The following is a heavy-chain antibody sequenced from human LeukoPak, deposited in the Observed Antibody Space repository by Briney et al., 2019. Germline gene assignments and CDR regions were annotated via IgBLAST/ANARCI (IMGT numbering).Heavy chain of an antibody. D-gene: IGHD1-1*01. Sequence: SETLSLTCAVYGGSFSGYYWSWIRQPPGKGLEWIGEINHSGSTNYNPSLKSRVTISVDTSKNQFSLKLSSVTAADTAVYYCARVRPNGRKQIYYYYMDVWGKGTTVTVSS. J-gene: IGHJ6*03. CDR3: ARVRPNGRKQIYYYYMDV. CDR1: GGSFSGYY. CDR2: INHSGST. V-gene: IGHV4-34*01.